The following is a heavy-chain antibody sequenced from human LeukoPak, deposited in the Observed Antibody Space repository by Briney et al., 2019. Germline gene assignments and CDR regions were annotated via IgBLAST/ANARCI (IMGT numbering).Heavy chain of an antibody. D-gene: IGHD6-19*01. Sequence: SQTLSLTCTVSGGSISSGDYYWSWIRQPPGKGLEWIGYIYYSGSTYYNPSLKSRVTISVDTSKNQFSLKLSSVTAADTAVYYCARVPLAVADDGVDYWGQGTLVTVSS. CDR1: GGSISSGDYY. J-gene: IGHJ4*02. CDR2: IYYSGST. V-gene: IGHV4-30-4*08. CDR3: ARVPLAVADDGVDY.